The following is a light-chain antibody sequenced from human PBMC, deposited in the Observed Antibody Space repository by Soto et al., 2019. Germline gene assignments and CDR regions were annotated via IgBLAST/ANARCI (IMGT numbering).Light chain of an antibody. V-gene: IGLV2-14*01. Sequence: QSALTQPASVSGSPGQSITISCSGTSSDIGSYNYVSWYQQHPGKAPKLMIYEVNNRPSGVSHRFSGSKSGNTASLTISGLQAEDEADYYCSSYTGSSTLYVFGTGTRSPS. CDR3: SSYTGSSTLYV. CDR1: SSDIGSYNY. CDR2: EVN. J-gene: IGLJ1*01.